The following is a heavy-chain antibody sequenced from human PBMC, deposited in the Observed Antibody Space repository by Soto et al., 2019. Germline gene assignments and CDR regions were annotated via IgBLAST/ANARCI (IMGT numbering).Heavy chain of an antibody. Sequence: VQLVQSGAEVKKPGASVSVSCKVSGYTFMTYGINWVRRAPGQGLEWLGSISGYTGKTIYAQKVQDRVTMIIDTSTNTVHMDLRSLRSDDTAVYFCASGFIVRGIISVDYWGQGTLVTVSS. CDR1: GYTFMTYG. D-gene: IGHD3-10*01. CDR2: ISGYTGKT. CDR3: ASGFIVRGIISVDY. V-gene: IGHV1-18*04. J-gene: IGHJ4*02.